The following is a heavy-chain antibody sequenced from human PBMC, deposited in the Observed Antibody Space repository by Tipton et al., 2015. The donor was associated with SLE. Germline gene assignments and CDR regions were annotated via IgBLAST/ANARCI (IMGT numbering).Heavy chain of an antibody. J-gene: IGHJ6*02. CDR3: ARDRFSDFWRITYYYYGMDV. CDR1: GFTFSSYA. Sequence: GSLRLSCAASGFTFSSYAMSWVRQAPGKGLEWVSSISSSSSYIYYADSVKGRFTISRDNAKNSLYLQMNSLRAEDTAVYYCARDRFSDFWRITYYYYGMDVWGQGTTVTVSS. D-gene: IGHD3-3*01. V-gene: IGHV3-21*01. CDR2: ISSSSSYI.